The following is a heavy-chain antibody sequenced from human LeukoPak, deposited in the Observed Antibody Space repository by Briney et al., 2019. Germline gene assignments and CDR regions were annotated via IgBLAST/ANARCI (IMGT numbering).Heavy chain of an antibody. V-gene: IGHV4-34*01. J-gene: IGHJ4*02. CDR1: GGSFSGYY. CDR3: ARARADYSSTRFRY. CDR2: INHTGIP. Sequence: SETLSLTCAVSGGSFSGYYWSWIRQPPGKGLEWIGEINHTGIPNHSPSLKSRVTISLDTSKNQFSLRLTSVTAADTAVYYCARARADYSSTRFRYWGQGTLVTVSS. D-gene: IGHD2-2*01.